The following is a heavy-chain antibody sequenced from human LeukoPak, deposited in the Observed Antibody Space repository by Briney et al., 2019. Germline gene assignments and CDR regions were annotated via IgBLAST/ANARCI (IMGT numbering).Heavy chain of an antibody. Sequence: GGSLRLSCAASGFTFDDYGMSWVRQAPGKGLEWVSAISGSGGSTYYADSVKGRFTISRDNSKNTLYLQMNSLRAEDTAVYYCASTSYGHRRDAFDIWGQGTMVTVSS. CDR1: GFTFDDYG. J-gene: IGHJ3*02. D-gene: IGHD5-18*01. CDR2: ISGSGGST. V-gene: IGHV3-23*01. CDR3: ASTSYGHRRDAFDI.